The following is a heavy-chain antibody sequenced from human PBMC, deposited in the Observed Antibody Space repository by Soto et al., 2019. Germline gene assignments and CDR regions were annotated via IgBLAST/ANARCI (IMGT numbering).Heavy chain of an antibody. CDR1: GFTFSDHY. V-gene: IGHV3-72*01. Sequence: EVQLVESGGGLVQPGGSLRLSCAASGFTFSDHYMDWVRQVPGKGLEWVGRISDKAHSYTTEYAASVKGRFTISRDDSKTSLYLQMNSLKTEDTAVYYCARPHGTTAYGSYFENWGQGTLVTVSS. J-gene: IGHJ4*02. CDR3: ARPHGTTAYGSYFEN. D-gene: IGHD2-21*02. CDR2: ISDKAHSYTT.